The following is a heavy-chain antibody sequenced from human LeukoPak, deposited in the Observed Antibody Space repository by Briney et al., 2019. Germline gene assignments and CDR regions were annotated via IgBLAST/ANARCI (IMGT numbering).Heavy chain of an antibody. CDR1: GFAISEFE. J-gene: IGHJ4*02. CDR2: INLRGSKV. CDR3: ATLRWGSGLYAGDY. Sequence: PGGSLRLSCKVSGFAISEFEMNWVRQAPGKGLDWAAYINLRGSKVYYADSVKGRFTISRDNAKNSLYLQMDSLRAEDTAVYYCATLRWGSGLYAGDYWGQGNLVAVSS. V-gene: IGHV3-48*03. D-gene: IGHD6-19*01.